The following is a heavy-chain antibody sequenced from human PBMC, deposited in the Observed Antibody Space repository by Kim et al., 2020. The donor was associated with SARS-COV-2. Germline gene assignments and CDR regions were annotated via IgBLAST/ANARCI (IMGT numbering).Heavy chain of an antibody. CDR1: GGSISSYY. CDR2: IYYSGST. V-gene: IGHV4-59*08. J-gene: IGHJ3*02. CDR3: ARAMVRGLSPAFDI. Sequence: SETLSLTCTDSGGSISSYYWSWIRQPPGKGLEWIGYIYYSGSTNYNPSLKSRVTISVDTSKNQFSLKLNSVTAADTAVFYCARAMVRGLSPAFDIWGQGT. D-gene: IGHD3-10*01.